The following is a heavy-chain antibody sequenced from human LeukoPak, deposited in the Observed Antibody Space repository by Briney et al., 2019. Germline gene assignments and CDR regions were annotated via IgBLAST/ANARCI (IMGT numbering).Heavy chain of an antibody. CDR3: AKAIYASGSPYTSIDY. CDR1: GFTFANHA. V-gene: IGHV3-23*01. D-gene: IGHD3-10*01. Sequence: PGGSLRLSCAASGFTFANHAMNWVRQAPGKGLEWVSVISGSGESTLYADSVKGRITISRDNSKNTLYLQMNSLRAEDMAVYYCAKAIYASGSPYTSIDYWGQGTLVTVSS. J-gene: IGHJ4*02. CDR2: ISGSGEST.